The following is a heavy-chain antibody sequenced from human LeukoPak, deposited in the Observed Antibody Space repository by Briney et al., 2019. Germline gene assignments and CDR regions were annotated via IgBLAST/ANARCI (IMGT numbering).Heavy chain of an antibody. Sequence: GGSLRLSCVASGFTFSSSFMDWVRQVPGKGLAWVSRINPGNITTYADSVKGRFTISRDNTKNTLYLQMNSLRAEATAVYYCARPSYFDSIDIWGQGTLVTVSS. CDR3: ARPSYFDSIDI. V-gene: IGHV3-74*01. CDR1: GFTFSSSF. CDR2: INPGNIT. D-gene: IGHD3-22*01. J-gene: IGHJ4*02.